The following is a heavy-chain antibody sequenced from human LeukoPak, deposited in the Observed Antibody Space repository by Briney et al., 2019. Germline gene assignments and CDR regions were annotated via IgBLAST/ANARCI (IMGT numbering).Heavy chain of an antibody. CDR3: VRERTGRGAFDI. CDR1: GFTVSTNY. J-gene: IGHJ3*02. Sequence: PGGSLRLSCAASGFTVSTNYISWVRQAPGTGLEWVSVFYPAGTTYYADSVKGRFTISRDNSENTLSLQMNSLRAEDTAIYYCVRERTGRGAFDIWGQGTMVTVSS. V-gene: IGHV3-53*01. CDR2: FYPAGTT. D-gene: IGHD3/OR15-3a*01.